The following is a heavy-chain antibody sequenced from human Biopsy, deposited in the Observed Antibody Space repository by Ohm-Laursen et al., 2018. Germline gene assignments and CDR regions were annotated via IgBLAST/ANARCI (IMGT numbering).Heavy chain of an antibody. D-gene: IGHD2-15*01. CDR1: GFSFSDNY. CDR3: ARAGRYCSGGGCYSWFDS. CDR2: IRDKANSYTT. V-gene: IGHV3-72*01. Sequence: SLRLPCTASGFSFSDNYMDWVRQAPGKGLEWVGRIRDKANSYTTDYAASVKGRFTISRGDSKNSLYLQMNSLKTEDTALYYCARAGRYCSGGGCYSWFDSWGQGTLVTVSS. J-gene: IGHJ5*01.